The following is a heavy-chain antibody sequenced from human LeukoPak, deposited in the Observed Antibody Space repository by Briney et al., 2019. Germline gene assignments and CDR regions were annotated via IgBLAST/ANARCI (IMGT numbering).Heavy chain of an antibody. J-gene: IGHJ4*02. CDR2: ISGSGGST. V-gene: IGHV3-23*01. CDR1: GFTFSSYA. CDR3: AKDDSSSWFNFDY. Sequence: GGSLRLSCAASGFTFSSYAMSWVRQAPGKGLEWVSAISGSGGSTYYADSVKGRFTISRDNSQNTLYLQMNSLRAEDTAVYYCAKDDSSSWFNFDYWGQGTLVTVSS. D-gene: IGHD6-13*01.